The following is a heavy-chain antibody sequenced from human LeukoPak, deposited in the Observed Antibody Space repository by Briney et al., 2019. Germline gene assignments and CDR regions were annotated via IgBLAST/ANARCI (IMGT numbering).Heavy chain of an antibody. J-gene: IGHJ4*02. V-gene: IGHV3-23*01. CDR2: ISGSGGST. Sequence: GGSLRLSCAASGFTFSSYAMSWVRQAPGKGLEWVSAISGSGGSTYYADSVKGRFTISRDSSKNTLYLQMNSLRAEDTAVYYCAKVHDFYCSGGSCYLDYWGQGTLVTVSS. D-gene: IGHD2-15*01. CDR3: AKVHDFYCSGGSCYLDY. CDR1: GFTFSSYA.